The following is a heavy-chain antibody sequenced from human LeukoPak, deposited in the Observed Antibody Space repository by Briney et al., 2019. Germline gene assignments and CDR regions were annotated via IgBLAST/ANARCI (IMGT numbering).Heavy chain of an antibody. Sequence: PGGSLRLSCAASGFTVSSYAMSWVRQAPGKGLEWVSRSRGSGGTTYYAESVKGRITSSRDNSKNTLYLQMNSLRAEDTAIYYCAKALGGSGSYRNWFDPWGQGTLVTVSS. CDR3: AKALGGSGSYRNWFDP. V-gene: IGHV3-23*01. D-gene: IGHD1-26*01. CDR2: SRGSGGTT. CDR1: GFTVSSYA. J-gene: IGHJ5*02.